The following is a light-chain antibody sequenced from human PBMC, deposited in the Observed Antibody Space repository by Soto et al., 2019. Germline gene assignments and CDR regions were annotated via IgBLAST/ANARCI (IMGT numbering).Light chain of an antibody. J-gene: IGLJ1*01. V-gene: IGLV1-51*01. CDR2: DNN. CDR3: GRWDSRLSTYV. CDR1: SSNIGNDY. Sequence: QSVLTQPPSASAAPGQQVTISCSRSSSNIGNDYVSWYQQLPGTAPKLLIYDNNKRAAGIPDRFSGSESGTSATLGITGLQTGDEADYYCGRWDSRLSTYVFGTGTKLTVL.